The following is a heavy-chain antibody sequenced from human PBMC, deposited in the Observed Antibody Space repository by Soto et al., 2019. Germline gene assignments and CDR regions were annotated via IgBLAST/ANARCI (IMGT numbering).Heavy chain of an antibody. D-gene: IGHD2-15*01. CDR2: IVVGSGNT. CDR1: GFTFTSSA. V-gene: IGHV1-58*02. J-gene: IGHJ6*03. CDR3: AADSPASGYCSGGSCPSYYYYYMDV. Sequence: SVKVSCKASGFTFTSSAMQWVRQARGQRLEWIGWIVVGSGNTNYAQKFQERVTITRDMSTSTAYMELSSLRSEDTAVYYCAADSPASGYCSGGSCPSYYYYYMDVWGKGTTVTVSS.